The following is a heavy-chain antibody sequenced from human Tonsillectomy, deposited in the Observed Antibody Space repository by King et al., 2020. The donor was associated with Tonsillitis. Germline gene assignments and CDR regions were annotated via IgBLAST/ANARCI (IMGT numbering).Heavy chain of an antibody. CDR2: SSSDGAFL. V-gene: IGHV3-30*04. CDR3: AGGTSASDLPLNYYFYN. D-gene: IGHD1-26*01. Sequence: VQLVESGGGVVQPGRSLRLSCAASGFTFNTCAMHWVRQAPGKGLEGRAVSSSDGAFLYYTASVEGRFTISRDNSRNTLYLQMNALRPGDAAFYFCAGGTSASDLPLNYYFYNWGQRALVTLSP. CDR1: GFTFNTCA. J-gene: IGHJ4*02.